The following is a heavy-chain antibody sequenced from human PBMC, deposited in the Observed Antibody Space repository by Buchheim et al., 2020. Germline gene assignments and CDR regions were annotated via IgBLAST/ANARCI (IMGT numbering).Heavy chain of an antibody. Sequence: QVQLVESGGGVVQPGRSLRLSCAASGFTFSSYAMHWVRQAPGKGLEWVAVISYDGSNKHYADSVKGRFTISRDNSKNTLYLQMNSLRAEDTAVYYCASGYCSSTSCYEGYYGMDVWGQGTT. J-gene: IGHJ6*02. D-gene: IGHD2-2*01. CDR3: ASGYCSSTSCYEGYYGMDV. CDR2: ISYDGSNK. V-gene: IGHV3-30*04. CDR1: GFTFSSYA.